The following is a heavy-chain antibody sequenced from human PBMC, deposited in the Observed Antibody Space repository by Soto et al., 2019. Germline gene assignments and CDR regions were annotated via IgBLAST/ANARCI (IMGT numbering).Heavy chain of an antibody. CDR2: VYYSGTT. CDR3: ARTTAVPNTLRSRYFFGY. D-gene: IGHD4-17*01. J-gene: IGHJ4*02. V-gene: IGHV4-61*01. Sequence: SETLSLTCSVSGGSVSNKTYYWSWIRQPPGKRLEWIGYVYYSGTTNYNPSLKSRVTISVDLSKNQFSLRLSSVTTADTALYYCARTTAVPNTLRSRYFFGYWGQETLVTVSS. CDR1: GGSVSNKTYY.